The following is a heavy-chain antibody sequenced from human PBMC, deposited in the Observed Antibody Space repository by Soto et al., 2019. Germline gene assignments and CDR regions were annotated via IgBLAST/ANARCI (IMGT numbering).Heavy chain of an antibody. CDR2: VNPSGGTT. J-gene: IGHJ4*02. CDR3: AREDQWLPDY. CDR1: GYIFTTSA. V-gene: IGHV1-46*01. D-gene: IGHD6-19*01. Sequence: QVQLVQSEAELKQPGASVKISCKASGYIFTTSAIHWVRQAPGQGLEWMGIVNPSGGTTTYAQKFKGRVTMTRDTYTTTVYMELSSLRFDDTAVYYCAREDQWLPDYWGQGTLVSVSS.